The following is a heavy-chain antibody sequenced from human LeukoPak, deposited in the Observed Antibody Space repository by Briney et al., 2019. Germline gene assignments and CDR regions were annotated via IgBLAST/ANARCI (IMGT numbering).Heavy chain of an antibody. CDR2: ISGSGGST. Sequence: GGSLRLSCAASGFTFSSYGMSWVRQAPGKGLEWVSAISGSGGSTYYADSVKGRFTISRDNSKNTLYLQMNSLRAEDTAVYYCASGRGLGGSGYYTGSRWGQGTLVTVSS. J-gene: IGHJ4*02. CDR1: GFTFSSYG. D-gene: IGHD3-3*01. V-gene: IGHV3-23*01. CDR3: ASGRGLGGSGYYTGSR.